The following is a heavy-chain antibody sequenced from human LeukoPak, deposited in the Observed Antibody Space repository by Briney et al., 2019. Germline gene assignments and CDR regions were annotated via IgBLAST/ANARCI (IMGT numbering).Heavy chain of an antibody. J-gene: IGHJ6*03. CDR2: MRYDGSNK. V-gene: IGHV3-30*02. Sequence: GGSLRLSCAASGFTFSSYGMHWVRQAPGKGLEWVAFMRYDGSNKYYADSVKGRFTISRDNSKNTLYLQMNSLRAEDTAVYYCAKDPDYGKGYYYMDVWGKGTTVTVSS. CDR1: GFTFSSYG. D-gene: IGHD4-17*01. CDR3: AKDPDYGKGYYYMDV.